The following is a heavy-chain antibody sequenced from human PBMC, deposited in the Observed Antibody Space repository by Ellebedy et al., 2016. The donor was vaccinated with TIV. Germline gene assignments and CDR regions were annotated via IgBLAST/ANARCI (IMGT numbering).Heavy chain of an antibody. CDR2: INQDGNEK. D-gene: IGHD6-19*01. CDR3: AVGGWYYEI. CDR1: GFTFSSYW. Sequence: GESLKISCAVSGFTFSSYWMSWVRQAPGKGLEWVAYINQDGNEKFYVDSVKGRFTIFRDNAKNSLYLQMNSLRAEDTALYYCAVGGWYYEIWGQGTMVTVPS. V-gene: IGHV3-7*01. J-gene: IGHJ3*02.